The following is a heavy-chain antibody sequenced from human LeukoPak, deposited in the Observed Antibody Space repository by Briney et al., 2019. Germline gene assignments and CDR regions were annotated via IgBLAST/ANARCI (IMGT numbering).Heavy chain of an antibody. Sequence: PSETLSLTCAVYGGSFSGYYWSWIRQPPGKGLEWIGEINHSGSTDYNPSLKSRVTISVDTSKNQCSLKLSSVTAADTAVYYCARGGYVLRFLEWLSTHFDYWGQGTLVNVSS. CDR1: GGSFSGYY. D-gene: IGHD3-3*01. CDR2: INHSGST. V-gene: IGHV4-34*01. J-gene: IGHJ4*02. CDR3: ARGGYVLRFLEWLSTHFDY.